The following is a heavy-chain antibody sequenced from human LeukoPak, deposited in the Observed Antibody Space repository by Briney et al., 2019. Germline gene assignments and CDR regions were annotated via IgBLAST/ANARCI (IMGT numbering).Heavy chain of an antibody. V-gene: IGHV1-3*01. CDR2: INAGNGNT. CDR1: GYTFTSYA. J-gene: IGHJ6*02. Sequence: ASVKVSCKASGYTFTSYAMHWVRQAPGQRLEWMGWINAGNGNTKYSQKFQGRVTITRDRSMSTAYMELSSLRSDDTAVYYCASGEVGVVYRAGGRYYYYYHAMDVWGQGTTVTVSS. D-gene: IGHD2-15*01. CDR3: ASGEVGVVYRAGGRYYYYYHAMDV.